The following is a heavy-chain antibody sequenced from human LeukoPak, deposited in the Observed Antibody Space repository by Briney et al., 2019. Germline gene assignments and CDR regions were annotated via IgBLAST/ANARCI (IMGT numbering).Heavy chain of an antibody. Sequence: ASVKVSCKASGYTFLNYDLNWVRRTTGQGLEWTGWMNPISGNTGYAQKLQGRVTMTRDTSITTAYMELSSLRSEDTGLYCCTRTLVGAGFAFELWGQGTMVTVSS. J-gene: IGHJ3*01. CDR1: GYTFLNYD. D-gene: IGHD2-15*01. V-gene: IGHV1-8*01. CDR3: TRTLVGAGFAFEL. CDR2: MNPISGNT.